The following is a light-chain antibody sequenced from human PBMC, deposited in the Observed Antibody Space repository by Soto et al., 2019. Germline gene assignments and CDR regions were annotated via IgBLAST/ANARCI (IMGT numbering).Light chain of an antibody. Sequence: EFVLTQSPGTLSLSPGERATLSCRASQSVSSSYLAWYQQKPGQAPRLLIYDASNRATGIPARFSGSGSGTDFTLTISSLEPEDFAVYYCQQRSNWPITFGQGTRLEIK. CDR1: QSVSSSY. J-gene: IGKJ5*01. V-gene: IGKV3-11*01. CDR3: QQRSNWPIT. CDR2: DAS.